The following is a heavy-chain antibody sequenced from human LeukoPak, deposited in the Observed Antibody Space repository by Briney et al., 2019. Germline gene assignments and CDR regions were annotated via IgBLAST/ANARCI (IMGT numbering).Heavy chain of an antibody. CDR1: GFTFSTYS. J-gene: IGHJ4*02. D-gene: IGHD5-18*01. V-gene: IGHV3-33*08. Sequence: GGSLRLSCAASGFTFSTYSMNWVRQAPGKGLEWVAFIRSDGSNKYYADSVKGRFTISRDNSKNSLYLQMNSLRAEDTAVYYCARNKKGDRYPYGHDSWGQGTLVTVSS. CDR2: IRSDGSNK. CDR3: ARNKKGDRYPYGHDS.